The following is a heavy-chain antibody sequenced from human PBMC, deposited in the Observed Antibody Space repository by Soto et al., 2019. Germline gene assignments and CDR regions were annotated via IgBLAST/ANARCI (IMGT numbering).Heavy chain of an antibody. J-gene: IGHJ3*02. V-gene: IGHV3-48*02. D-gene: IGHD3-22*01. CDR2: ISSSSSTI. Sequence: QSGGSLRLSCAASGFTFRSYSMNWVRQAPGKRLEWFSYISSSSSTISYGDSVNGRLAISRDNAMNSLSLQMNSLRQEDTAGCYFARLMIVSGGEDFDIYGKRPMFT. CDR1: GFTFRSYS. CDR3: ARLMIVSGGEDFDI.